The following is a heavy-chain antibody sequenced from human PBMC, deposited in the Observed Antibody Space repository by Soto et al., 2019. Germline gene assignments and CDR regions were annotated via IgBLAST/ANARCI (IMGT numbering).Heavy chain of an antibody. V-gene: IGHV4-31*03. CDR3: SRTVGYSGYDRFDY. CDR2: IYYSGST. J-gene: IGHJ4*02. CDR1: GGSISSGGYY. Sequence: SETLSLTCTVSGGSISSGGYYWSWIRQHPGKGLEWIGYIYYSGSTYYNPSLKSRVTISVDTSKNQFSLKLSSVTAADTAVYYCSRTVGYSGYDRFDYWGQGTLVTVSS. D-gene: IGHD5-12*01.